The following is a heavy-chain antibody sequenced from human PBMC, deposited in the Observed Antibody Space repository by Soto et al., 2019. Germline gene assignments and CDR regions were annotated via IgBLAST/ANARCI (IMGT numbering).Heavy chain of an antibody. CDR2: IIPIFGTA. CDR3: ARDPDYGDCDWYFDL. CDR1: GGTFSSYA. D-gene: IGHD4-17*01. J-gene: IGHJ2*01. V-gene: IGHV1-69*12. Sequence: QVQLVQSGAEVKKPGSSVKVSCKASGGTFSSYAISWVRQAPGQGLEWMGGIIPIFGTANYAQKFQGRVTITADEYTSTAYMELSSLRHEDTAVHYCARDPDYGDCDWYFDLWGRGTLVTVSS.